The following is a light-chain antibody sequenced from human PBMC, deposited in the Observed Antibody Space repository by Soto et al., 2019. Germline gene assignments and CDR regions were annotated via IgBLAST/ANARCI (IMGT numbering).Light chain of an antibody. CDR2: DAS. CDR3: QQYSNWPWT. Sequence: DIQMTQSPATLSASVGDRVTITFRASQSVRSWLAWYQQKPGTAPKLLIFDASRLESGVPSRFSGSGSETEFTLTISGLQSEDLAVYYCQQYSNWPWTFGQGTKVDI. CDR1: QSVRSW. J-gene: IGKJ1*01. V-gene: IGKV1-5*01.